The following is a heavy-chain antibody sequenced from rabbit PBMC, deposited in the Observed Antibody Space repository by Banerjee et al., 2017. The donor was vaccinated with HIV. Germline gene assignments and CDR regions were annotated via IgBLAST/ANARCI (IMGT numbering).Heavy chain of an antibody. V-gene: IGHV1S45*01. Sequence: QEQLVESGGGLVKPGASLTLTCTASGFSFSNKYVMCWVRQAPGKGLEWIACINTSSGNTVYASWAKGRFTISKTSSTTVTLQMTSLTAADTATYFCARGGNNAGDAYDLWGPGTLVTVS. CDR2: INTSSGNT. CDR3: ARGGNNAGDAYDL. J-gene: IGHJ6*01. CDR1: GFSFSNKYV. D-gene: IGHD6-1*01.